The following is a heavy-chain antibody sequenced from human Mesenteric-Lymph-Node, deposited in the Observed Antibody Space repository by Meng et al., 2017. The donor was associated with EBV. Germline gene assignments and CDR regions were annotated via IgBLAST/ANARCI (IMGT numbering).Heavy chain of an antibody. J-gene: IGHJ4*02. D-gene: IGHD3-10*01. CDR2: ISGNNGDT. Sequence: QGLRVTSGGEVKKLGASVKVSCKASGFTFSGYGISWVRQAPGQGLEWMGWISGNNGDTLYAQKLQGRVTLTTDTATNTAFMELRSLRSDDTAVYFCARHDGAGSYYPLDYWGQGTLVTVSS. V-gene: IGHV1-18*01. CDR3: ARHDGAGSYYPLDY. CDR1: GFTFSGYG.